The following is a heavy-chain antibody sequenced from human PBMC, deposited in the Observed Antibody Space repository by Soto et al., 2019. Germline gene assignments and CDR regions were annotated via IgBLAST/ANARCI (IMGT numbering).Heavy chain of an antibody. CDR3: ARAKYKVTGLAV. D-gene: IGHD1-20*01. V-gene: IGHV3-11*05. J-gene: IGHJ6*02. CDR1: GFTFSDYY. Sequence: QVRLVESGGGLVKPGGSLRLSCSLSGFTFSDYYMSWIRQAPGKGLEWISYITSSGTYTMYADTAKGRITISRDNARNSLSPQMTTLRADDTAVYYCARAKYKVTGLAVWGQGTTVTVSS. CDR2: ITSSGTYT.